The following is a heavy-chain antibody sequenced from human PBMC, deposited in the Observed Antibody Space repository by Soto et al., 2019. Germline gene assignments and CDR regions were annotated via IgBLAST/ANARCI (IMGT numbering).Heavy chain of an antibody. J-gene: IGHJ4*02. CDR2: INHSGST. CDR1: GRSLSGYY. CDR3: ARDKITGLFDY. Sequence: SETLSLTCAVYGRSLSGYYCTWIRQPPGTGLEWIGEINHSGSTNYNPSLKSRVTISVDTSKNQFSLKLTSVTAADTAVYYCARDKITGLFDYWGQGTLVTVSS. D-gene: IGHD2-8*02. V-gene: IGHV4-34*01.